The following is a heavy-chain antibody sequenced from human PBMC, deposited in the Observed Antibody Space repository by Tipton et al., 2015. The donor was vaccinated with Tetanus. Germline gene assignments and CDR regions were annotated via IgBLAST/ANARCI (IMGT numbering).Heavy chain of an antibody. CDR2: IYFKRDT. CDR1: GASIRSGGYY. Sequence: TLSLTCTVSGASIRSGGYYWTWIRQHPERGLEWIASIYFKRDTYYSPSLKSRLTIAVDTSQNLFSLTLTSVTAADTAIYYCARHLYGYWFDPWGQGAQVTVSS. D-gene: IGHD3-10*01. V-gene: IGHV4-39*02. CDR3: ARHLYGYWFDP. J-gene: IGHJ5*02.